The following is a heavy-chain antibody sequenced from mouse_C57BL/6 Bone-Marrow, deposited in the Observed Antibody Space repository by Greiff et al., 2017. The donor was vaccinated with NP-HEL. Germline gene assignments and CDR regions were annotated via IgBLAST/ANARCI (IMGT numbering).Heavy chain of an antibody. Sequence: QVTLKVSGPGILQPSQTLSLTCSFSGFSLSTFGMGVGWIRQPSGKGLEWLAHIWWDDDKYYNPALTSRLTISKDTSKNQVFLKIANVDTADTATYYCARKIYYDYGGAMDYWGQGTSVTVSS. D-gene: IGHD2-4*01. CDR1: GFSLSTFGMG. CDR3: ARKIYYDYGGAMDY. J-gene: IGHJ4*01. V-gene: IGHV8-8*01. CDR2: IWWDDDK.